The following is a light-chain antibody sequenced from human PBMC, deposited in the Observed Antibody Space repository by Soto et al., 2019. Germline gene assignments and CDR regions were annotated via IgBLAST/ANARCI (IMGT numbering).Light chain of an antibody. CDR3: QHYKSYPWT. CDR2: DAS. V-gene: IGKV1-5*01. CDR1: QSISMF. Sequence: DIQMTQSPSTLSAYVGDRVTITCRASQSISMFLAWYQQKPGTAPKLLIYDASNSESGVPSRFSGSGSGTEFSLTISNLQPDDFATYYCQHYKSYPWTLGQGTKVDIK. J-gene: IGKJ1*01.